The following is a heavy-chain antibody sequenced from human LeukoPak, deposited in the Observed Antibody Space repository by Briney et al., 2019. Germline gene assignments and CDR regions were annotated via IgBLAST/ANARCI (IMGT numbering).Heavy chain of an antibody. J-gene: IGHJ3*02. Sequence: GGSLRLSCAVSGFTLNEHAVSWVRQAPGKGLEWVSAIIDVGDTYYADSVKGRFTIYRDYSRNTLYLQMNSLRAEDTAVYYCAAISYLAFDIWGQGTVVTVSS. V-gene: IGHV3-23*01. D-gene: IGHD2/OR15-2a*01. CDR1: GFTLNEHA. CDR3: AAISYLAFDI. CDR2: IIDVGDT.